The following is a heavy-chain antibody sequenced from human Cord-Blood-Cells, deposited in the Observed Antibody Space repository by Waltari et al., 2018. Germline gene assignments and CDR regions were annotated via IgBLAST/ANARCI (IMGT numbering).Heavy chain of an antibody. D-gene: IGHD6-6*01. J-gene: IGHJ3*02. Sequence: QVQLVQSGAEVKKPGSSVKVSCKASGGTFSSYAISWVRQAPGQGLEWRGGISPICGTANDAQKYQGRVTITADESTSTAYMELSSLRSEDTAVYYCARVLSSSFHDAFDIWGQGTMVTVSS. CDR3: ARVLSSSFHDAFDI. CDR1: GGTFSSYA. V-gene: IGHV1-69*01. CDR2: ISPICGTA.